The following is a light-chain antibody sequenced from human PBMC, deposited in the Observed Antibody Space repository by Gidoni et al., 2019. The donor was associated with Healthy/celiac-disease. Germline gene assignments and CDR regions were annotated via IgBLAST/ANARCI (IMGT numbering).Light chain of an antibody. V-gene: IGKV3-11*01. Sequence: EIVLTQSPATLSLSPGERATISCRASQSVSSYLAWYQQKPGQAPRLLIYDASNRATGIPARFSGSGSGTDFTLTISSLEPEDFAVYYCQQRSNWPPTFGPXTKVDIK. CDR2: DAS. CDR3: QQRSNWPPT. CDR1: QSVSSY. J-gene: IGKJ3*01.